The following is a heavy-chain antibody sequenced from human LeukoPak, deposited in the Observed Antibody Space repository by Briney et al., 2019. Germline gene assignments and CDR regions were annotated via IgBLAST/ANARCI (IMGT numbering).Heavy chain of an antibody. CDR1: GATFSSYA. D-gene: IGHD2-21*02. Sequence: SSVKVSCKASGATFSSYAISMVRQAPGQGLEWMGGIIPIFGTANYAQKFQGGVTITTDESTSTAYMELSSLRSEDTDVYYCARSIVVVTADMYYFDYGGQGTLVTVSS. CDR3: ARSIVVVTADMYYFDY. CDR2: IIPIFGTA. V-gene: IGHV1-69*05. J-gene: IGHJ4*02.